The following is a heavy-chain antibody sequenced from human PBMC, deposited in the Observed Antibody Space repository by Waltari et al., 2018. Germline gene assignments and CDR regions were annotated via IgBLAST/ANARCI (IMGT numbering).Heavy chain of an antibody. CDR3: ARGDFRLSYYYMDV. J-gene: IGHJ6*03. CDR1: GYTFTGYY. V-gene: IGHV1-2*02. D-gene: IGHD3-3*01. CDR2: ISPNSGDT. Sequence: QVQLVQSGDEVKKPGASVKVSCKASGYTFTGYYIHWVRQAPGQGLEWMGWISPNSGDTNYAQKFQGRVTMTRDTSTTTAYMELSRLTSDDTAVFYCARGDFRLSYYYMDVWGKGTTVTVSS.